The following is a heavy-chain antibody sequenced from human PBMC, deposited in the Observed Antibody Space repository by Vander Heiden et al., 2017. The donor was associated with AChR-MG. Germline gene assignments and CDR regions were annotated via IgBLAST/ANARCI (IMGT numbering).Heavy chain of an antibody. CDR2: IYYSGST. Sequence: QVQLQESGPGLVKPSETLSLTCTVSGGSISSYYWSWIRQPPGKGLEWIGYIYYSGSTNYNPSLKSRVTISVDTSKNQFSLKLSSVTAADTAVYYCARTTREWAGFWSGYGTHYYYYYMDVWGKGTTVTVSS. CDR1: GGSISSYY. V-gene: IGHV4-59*01. CDR3: ARTTREWAGFWSGYGTHYYYYYMDV. D-gene: IGHD3-3*01. J-gene: IGHJ6*03.